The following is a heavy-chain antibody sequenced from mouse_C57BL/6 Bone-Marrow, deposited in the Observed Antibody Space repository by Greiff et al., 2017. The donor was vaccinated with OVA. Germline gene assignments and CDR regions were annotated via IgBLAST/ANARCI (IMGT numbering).Heavy chain of an antibody. CDR1: GYTFTNYW. CDR3: ARYHGSRKDYAMDY. V-gene: IGHV1-63*01. D-gene: IGHD1-1*01. CDR2: IYPGGGYT. Sequence: QVQLQQSGAELVRPGTSVKMSCKASGYTFTNYWIGWAKQRPGHGLEWIGDIYPGGGYTNYNEKFKGKATLTADKSSSTAYMQFSSLTSEDSAIYYCARYHGSRKDYAMDYWGQGTSVTVSS. J-gene: IGHJ4*01.